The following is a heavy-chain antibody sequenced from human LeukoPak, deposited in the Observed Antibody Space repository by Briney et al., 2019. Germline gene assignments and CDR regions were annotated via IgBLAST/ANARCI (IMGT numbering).Heavy chain of an antibody. J-gene: IGHJ4*02. D-gene: IGHD6-19*01. CDR3: AKAGRSGWQRFDY. Sequence: GGSLRLSCAASGFTFSSYAMSWVRQAPGKGLEWVSAISGSGGSTYYVDSVKGRFTISRDNSKNTLYLQMNSLRAEDTAVYYCAKAGRSGWQRFDYWGQGTLVTVSS. CDR1: GFTFSSYA. V-gene: IGHV3-23*01. CDR2: ISGSGGST.